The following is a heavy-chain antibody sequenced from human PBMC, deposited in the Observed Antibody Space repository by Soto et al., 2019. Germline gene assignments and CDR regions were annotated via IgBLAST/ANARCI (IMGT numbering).Heavy chain of an antibody. CDR1: GYTFTSYD. J-gene: IGHJ3*02. D-gene: IGHD6-6*01. Sequence: ASVKVSCKASGYTFTSYDINWVRQATGQGLEWMGWMNPNSGNTGYAQKFQGRVTMTRNTSISTAYMELSSLRSEDTAVYYCASFGRIAARYAFDIWGHGTMVTVSS. CDR2: MNPNSGNT. CDR3: ASFGRIAARYAFDI. V-gene: IGHV1-8*01.